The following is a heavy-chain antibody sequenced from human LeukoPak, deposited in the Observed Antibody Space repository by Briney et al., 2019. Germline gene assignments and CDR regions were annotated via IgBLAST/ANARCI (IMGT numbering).Heavy chain of an antibody. V-gene: IGHV3-7*01. CDR2: INQDGSER. Sequence: PGGSLRLSCAASGFTFSSYWMSWVRQAPGKGLEWVANINQDGSERYYVDSVKGRFTISRDNAKNSLYPQMNSLRVEDTAVYYCARASIVGATTLFGNWGQGTLVTVSS. D-gene: IGHD1-26*01. CDR3: ARASIVGATTLFGN. CDR1: GFTFSSYW. J-gene: IGHJ4*02.